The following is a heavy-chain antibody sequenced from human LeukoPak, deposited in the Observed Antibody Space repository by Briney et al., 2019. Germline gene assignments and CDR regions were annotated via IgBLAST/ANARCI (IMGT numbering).Heavy chain of an antibody. V-gene: IGHV4-39*07. CDR3: ARVAFGVADP. J-gene: IGHJ5*02. Sequence: SETLSLTCTVSGGSISSSSYYWGWIRQPPGKGLEWIGSIYYSGSTYYNPSPKSRVTISVDTSKNQFSLKLSSVTAADTAVYYCARVAFGVADPWGQGTLVTVSS. D-gene: IGHD3-3*01. CDR2: IYYSGST. CDR1: GGSISSSSYY.